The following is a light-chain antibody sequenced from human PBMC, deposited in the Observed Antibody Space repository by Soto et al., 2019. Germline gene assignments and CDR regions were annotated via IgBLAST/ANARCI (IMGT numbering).Light chain of an antibody. CDR2: EVS. V-gene: IGLV2-14*01. Sequence: QSALTQPASVSGSPGQSITISCTGTSSDVGGYNYVSWYQQHAGFAPKLIIYEVSNRPSGVSNRFSGSKSGDTASLTISGLQAEDEADYFCCSYAGSSAPYVFGTGTKLTVL. CDR1: SSDVGGYNY. CDR3: CSYAGSSAPYV. J-gene: IGLJ1*01.